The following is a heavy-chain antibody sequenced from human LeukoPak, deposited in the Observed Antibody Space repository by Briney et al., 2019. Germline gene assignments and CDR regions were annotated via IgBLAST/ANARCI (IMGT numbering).Heavy chain of an antibody. Sequence: PGGSLRLSCAASGFTFSDPTIHWVRQASGKGLEWVGRIRSELNGYATAYAASVRGRITISRDDSKNTAYLQMDNLKNGDTAVFYCTKQKADDAFDIWGRGTMVTVSS. CDR3: TKQKADDAFDI. CDR2: IRSELNGYAT. CDR1: GFTFSDPT. J-gene: IGHJ3*02. V-gene: IGHV3-73*01.